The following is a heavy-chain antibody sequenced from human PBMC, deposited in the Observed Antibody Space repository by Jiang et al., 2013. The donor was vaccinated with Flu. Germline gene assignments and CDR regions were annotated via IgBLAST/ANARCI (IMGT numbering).Heavy chain of an antibody. CDR2: ISGSSDTT. J-gene: IGHJ5*02. CDR3: AKKCSSSSGNNWFDP. Sequence: AISGSSDTTYYADSVKGRFTISRDNSKNTLYLQMNSLRAEDTAVYYCAKKCSSSSGNNWFDPWGQGTPGHRPPQ. V-gene: IGHV3-23*01. D-gene: IGHD6-6*01.